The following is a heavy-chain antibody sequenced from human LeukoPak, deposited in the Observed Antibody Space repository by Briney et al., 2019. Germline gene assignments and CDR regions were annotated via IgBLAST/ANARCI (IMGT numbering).Heavy chain of an antibody. Sequence: GGSLRLSCEASGLTFGSYAMNWVRQAPGKGLEWVSGISGSGGDTYYADSVKGRFTISRDNSKNTLYLQMNSLRAEDTAVYYCAKDSRTGTTFLDYWGQGTLVTVSS. D-gene: IGHD1-1*01. J-gene: IGHJ4*02. CDR1: GLTFGSYA. V-gene: IGHV3-23*01. CDR2: ISGSGGDT. CDR3: AKDSRTGTTFLDY.